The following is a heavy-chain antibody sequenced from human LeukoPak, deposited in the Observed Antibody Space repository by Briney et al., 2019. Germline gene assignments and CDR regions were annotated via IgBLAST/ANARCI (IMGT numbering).Heavy chain of an antibody. CDR3: ARDPIGSRWPYYFDY. V-gene: IGHV1-3*01. J-gene: IGHJ4*02. Sequence: GASVKVSCKASGYTFTTYAMHWVRQAPGQRLEWMGWINAGNGNTKCSQKFQARVTITRDTSASTAYMELSSLRSEDTAVYYCARDPIGSRWPYYFDYWGQGTLVTDSS. D-gene: IGHD6-13*01. CDR2: INAGNGNT. CDR1: GYTFTTYA.